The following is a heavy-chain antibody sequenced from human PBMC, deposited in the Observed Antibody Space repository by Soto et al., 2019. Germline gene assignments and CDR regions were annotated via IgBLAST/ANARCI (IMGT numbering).Heavy chain of an antibody. CDR1: GYTFTSYA. CDR3: ARVRGSVWYNAPDY. Sequence: ASVKVSCKASGYTFTSYAMHWVRQAPGQRLEWMGWINAGNGNTKYSQKFQGRVTITRDTSASTAYMELSSLRSEDTAVYYCARVRGSVWYNAPDYWGQGTLVTVSS. V-gene: IGHV1-3*01. CDR2: INAGNGNT. D-gene: IGHD6-19*01. J-gene: IGHJ4*02.